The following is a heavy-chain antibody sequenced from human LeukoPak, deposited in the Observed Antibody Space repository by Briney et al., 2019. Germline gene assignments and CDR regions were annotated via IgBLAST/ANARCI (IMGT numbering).Heavy chain of an antibody. CDR1: GGSFSGYY. CDR2: INHSGST. CDR3: ARGSGW. V-gene: IGHV4-34*01. Sequence: SETLSLTCAVYGGSFSGYYWSWIRQPPGKGLEWIGEINHSGSTNYNPSLKSRVTISVDTSKNQFSLKLSSVTAADTAVYYCARGSGWRGQGTLVTVSS. J-gene: IGHJ4*02.